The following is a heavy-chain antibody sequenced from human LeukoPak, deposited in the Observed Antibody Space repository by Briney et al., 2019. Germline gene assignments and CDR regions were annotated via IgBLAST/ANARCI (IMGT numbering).Heavy chain of an antibody. CDR3: TRDAPYCSSTSCQGGYYYYYMDV. CDR1: GFTFDDYG. V-gene: IGHV3-49*04. D-gene: IGHD2-2*01. Sequence: QPGGSLRLSCAASGFTFDDYGMRWVRQAPGKGLEWVGFIRSKAYGGTTEYAASVKGRFTISRDDTKSIAYLQMNSLKTEDTAVYYCTRDAPYCSSTSCQGGYYYYYMDVWGKGTTVTVSS. J-gene: IGHJ6*03. CDR2: IRSKAYGGTT.